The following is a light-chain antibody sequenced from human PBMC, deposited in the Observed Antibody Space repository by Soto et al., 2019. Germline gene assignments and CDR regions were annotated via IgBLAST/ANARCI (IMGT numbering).Light chain of an antibody. CDR3: QQRSNWR. V-gene: IGKV3-11*01. Sequence: EIVLTQSPAILSLSPGERATLSCRASQSVSSYLAWYQQKPGQAPRLLIYDASNRATGIPARFSGSGSGTDFTLTISSLEPEDFAVYYCQQRSNWRFGQGTKVDIK. CDR1: QSVSSY. J-gene: IGKJ1*01. CDR2: DAS.